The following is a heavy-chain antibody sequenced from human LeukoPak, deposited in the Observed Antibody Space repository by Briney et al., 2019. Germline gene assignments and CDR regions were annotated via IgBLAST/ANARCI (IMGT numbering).Heavy chain of an antibody. D-gene: IGHD6-19*01. CDR1: GFTLSSYA. CDR2: ISGSGGST. V-gene: IGHV3-23*01. CDR3: AEAVAGQNYYYYGMDV. Sequence: GGSLRLSCAASGFTLSSYAMSWVRQAPGKGLEWVSAISGSGGSTYYADSVKGRFTISRDNSKNTLYLQMNSLRAEDTAVYYCAEAVAGQNYYYYGMDVWGQGTTVTVSS. J-gene: IGHJ6*02.